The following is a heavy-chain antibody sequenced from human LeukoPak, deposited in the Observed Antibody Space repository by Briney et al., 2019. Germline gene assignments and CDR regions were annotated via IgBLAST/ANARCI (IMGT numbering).Heavy chain of an antibody. CDR3: ARHAHLVYSLKHFDP. D-gene: IGHD5/OR15-5a*01. Sequence: SETLSHTCHVSGGSLSSSSYYWRWIREPPGKGLEWIGSIHYSGSTYYNPALNSRVTMSLDTSKNQFSLKLSSVTAADTAVYYCARHAHLVYSLKHFDPGGQGTLVTVSS. J-gene: IGHJ5*02. V-gene: IGHV4-39*01. CDR2: IHYSGST. CDR1: GGSLSSSSYY.